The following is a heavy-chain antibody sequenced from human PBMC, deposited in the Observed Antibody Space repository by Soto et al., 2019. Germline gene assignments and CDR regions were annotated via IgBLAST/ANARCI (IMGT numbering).Heavy chain of an antibody. CDR2: LFSNDEK. Sequence: QVTLKESGPVLVKPTETLTLTCTVSGFSLSNARMGVSWIRQPPGKALEWLAHLFSNDEKSYSTSLKSRLTISKDTSKSQVVLTMTNMDPVDTATYYCAGAVHDYGEERVWYFDLWGRGTLVTVSS. CDR1: GFSLSNARMG. J-gene: IGHJ2*01. CDR3: AGAVHDYGEERVWYFDL. V-gene: IGHV2-26*01. D-gene: IGHD4-17*01.